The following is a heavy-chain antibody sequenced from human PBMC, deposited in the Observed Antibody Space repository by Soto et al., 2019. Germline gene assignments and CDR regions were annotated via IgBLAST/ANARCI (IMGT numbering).Heavy chain of an antibody. Sequence: GESLKISCKGSGYSFTTYWSGWVRQMPGKGLEWTGVIYPGDSDIRFSPSFQGQVTISADMSLSTAYLQWSSLRVSDTAMYYCARQAYHYDTNSFGYWGQGTLVTVSS. V-gene: IGHV5-51*01. CDR3: ARQAYHYDTNSFGY. CDR2: IYPGDSDI. CDR1: GYSFTTYW. J-gene: IGHJ4*02. D-gene: IGHD3-22*01.